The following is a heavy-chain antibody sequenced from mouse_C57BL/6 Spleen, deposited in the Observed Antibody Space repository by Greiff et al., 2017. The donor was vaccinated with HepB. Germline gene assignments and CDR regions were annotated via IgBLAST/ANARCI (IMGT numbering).Heavy chain of an antibody. V-gene: IGHV1-56*01. CDR1: GYTFTSHW. Sequence: QVQLQQSGPELVRPGASVKISCKAPGYTFTSHWMQWVRQRPGQGLEWIGEIFPGSGRTYSNEKLKGKATLTVDTSSITAYMQLSSLTSEDSAVYFCASAYYYGSSYGAMDYWGQGTSVTVSS. CDR3: ASAYYYGSSYGAMDY. CDR2: IFPGSGRT. J-gene: IGHJ4*01. D-gene: IGHD1-1*01.